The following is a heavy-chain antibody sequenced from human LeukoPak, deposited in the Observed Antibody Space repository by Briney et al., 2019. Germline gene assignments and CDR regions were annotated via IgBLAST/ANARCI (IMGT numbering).Heavy chain of an antibody. CDR3: ASHKYTSGWSNFDY. CDR2: IYYSGST. Sequence: SETLSLTCTVSGGSISSYYWSWIRQPPGKGLEWIGYIYYSGSTNYNPSLKSRVTISVDTSKNQFSLKLSSVTAADTAVYYCASHKYTSGWSNFDYWGQGTLVTVSS. V-gene: IGHV4-59*13. CDR1: GGSISSYY. J-gene: IGHJ4*02. D-gene: IGHD6-19*01.